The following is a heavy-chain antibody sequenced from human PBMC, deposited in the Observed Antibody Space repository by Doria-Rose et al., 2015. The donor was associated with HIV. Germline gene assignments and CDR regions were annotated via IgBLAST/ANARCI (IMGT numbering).Heavy chain of an antibody. V-gene: IGHV3-30*02. D-gene: IGHD6-13*01. J-gene: IGHJ4*02. CDR2: IRYDGSDK. CDR1: GFTFSSYG. Sequence: VQLVESGGGVVQPGGSLRLSCAASGFTFSSYGMHWVRQAPGKGLEWVAFIRYDGSDKYHADSVKGRFTISRDNSKNTLYLQMNSLRAEDTAVYYCAKSIAAAGKSFDYWGQGTLVTVSS. CDR3: AKSIAAAGKSFDY.